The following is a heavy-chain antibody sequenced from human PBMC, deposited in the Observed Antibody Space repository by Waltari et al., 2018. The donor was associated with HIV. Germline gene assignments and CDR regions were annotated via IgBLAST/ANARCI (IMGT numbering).Heavy chain of an antibody. CDR1: GFTFSSYS. CDR2: ISSSSSYI. D-gene: IGHD1-26*01. J-gene: IGHJ5*02. Sequence: EVQLVESGGGLVKPGGSLRLSCAASGFTFSSYSMNWVRQAPGKGLEWVSSISSSSSYIYYADSVKGRFTISRDNAKNSLYLQMNSLRAEDTAVYYCARDILEWELPVDPWGQGTLVTVSS. CDR3: ARDILEWELPVDP. V-gene: IGHV3-21*01.